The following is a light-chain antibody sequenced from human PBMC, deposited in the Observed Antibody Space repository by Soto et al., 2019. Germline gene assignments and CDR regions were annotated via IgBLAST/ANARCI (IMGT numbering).Light chain of an antibody. J-gene: IGKJ4*01. CDR1: QSISSY. CDR3: QQSYTPLT. V-gene: IGKV1-39*01. CDR2: AAS. Sequence: DIQMTQSPSSLSASVGDRVTITCRASQSISSYLNWYQQKPGKAPKLLIYAASSLQSGVPSRFSGSGSGTDFTLTICSLQPEDFATYYCQQSYTPLTFGGGTKVEIK.